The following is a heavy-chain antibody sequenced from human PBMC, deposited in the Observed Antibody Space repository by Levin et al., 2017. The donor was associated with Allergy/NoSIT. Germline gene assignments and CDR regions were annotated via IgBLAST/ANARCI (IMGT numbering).Heavy chain of an antibody. J-gene: IGHJ4*02. CDR3: AKDPGISFDY. D-gene: IGHD1-1*01. CDR2: ISGSGGST. CDR1: GFTFSSYA. V-gene: IGHV3-23*01. Sequence: GESLKISCAASGFTFSSYAMSWVRQAPGKGLEWVSAISGSGGSTYYADSVKGRFTISRDNSKNTLYLQMNSLRAEDTAVYYCAKDPGISFDYWGQGTLVTVSS.